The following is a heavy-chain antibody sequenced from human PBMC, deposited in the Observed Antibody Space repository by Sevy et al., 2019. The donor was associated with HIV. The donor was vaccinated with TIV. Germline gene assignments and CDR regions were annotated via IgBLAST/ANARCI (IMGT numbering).Heavy chain of an antibody. CDR2: IYYSGRT. D-gene: IGHD3-22*01. CDR3: ARYPADQYDRTGYNTRGGYFDS. Sequence: SETLSLTCTVSGDSITRSNYYWAWIRQPPGRGLEWIGSIYYSGRTYYNPSLKNRVTFSLDTSRNRFSLRLSSVTAADTALYYCARYPADQYDRTGYNTRGGYFDSWGQGTLVTVSS. CDR1: GDSITRSNYY. J-gene: IGHJ4*02. V-gene: IGHV4-39*01.